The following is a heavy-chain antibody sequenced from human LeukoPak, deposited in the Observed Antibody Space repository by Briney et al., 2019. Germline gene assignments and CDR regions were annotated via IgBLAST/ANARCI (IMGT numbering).Heavy chain of an antibody. CDR3: AKGPITMIVVTTMYGI. J-gene: IGHJ3*02. Sequence: GGSLRLSCAASGFSFSNYGMSWVRQAPGKGLEWVSAISGSGGSTYYADSVKGRFTISRDNSKNTLYLQMNSLRAEDTAVYYCAKGPITMIVVTTMYGIWGQGTMVTVSS. D-gene: IGHD3-22*01. V-gene: IGHV3-23*01. CDR1: GFSFSNYG. CDR2: ISGSGGST.